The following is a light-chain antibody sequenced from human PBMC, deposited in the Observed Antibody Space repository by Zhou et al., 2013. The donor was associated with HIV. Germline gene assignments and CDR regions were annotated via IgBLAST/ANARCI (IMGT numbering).Light chain of an antibody. CDR1: QSISSW. J-gene: IGKJ2*01. CDR2: KAS. V-gene: IGKV1-5*03. CDR3: QQYNSYPYT. Sequence: DIQMTQSPSTLSASVGDRVTITCRASQSISSWLAWFQQKPGKAPKLLIYKASNLESGVPSRISGSGSGTEFTLTISSLQPDDFATYYCQQYNSYPYTFGQGTKLEIK.